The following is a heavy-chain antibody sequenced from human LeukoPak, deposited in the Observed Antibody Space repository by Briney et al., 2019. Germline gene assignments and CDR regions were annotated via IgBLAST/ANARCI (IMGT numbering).Heavy chain of an antibody. J-gene: IGHJ6*03. Sequence: GGSLRLSCAASGFTFSSYAMSWVRQAPGKGLEWVSAISGSGGSTYYADSVKGRFTISRDNSKNTLYLQMNSLRAEDTAVYYCAKNPILEWFRSEPRDYYMDVWGKGTTVTVSS. D-gene: IGHD3-3*01. V-gene: IGHV3-23*01. CDR3: AKNPILEWFRSEPRDYYMDV. CDR1: GFTFSSYA. CDR2: ISGSGGST.